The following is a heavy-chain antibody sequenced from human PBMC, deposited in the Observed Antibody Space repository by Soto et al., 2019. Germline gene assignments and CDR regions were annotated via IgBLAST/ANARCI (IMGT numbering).Heavy chain of an antibody. Sequence: PGGSLRLSCAASGFTFSSYAMHWVRQAPGKGLEWVAVISYDGSNKYYADSVKGRFTISRDNSKNTLYLQMNSLRAEDTAVYYCASTYYYDSSGYFWGQGTLVTVSS. CDR3: ASTYYYDSSGYF. CDR2: ISYDGSNK. V-gene: IGHV3-30-3*01. D-gene: IGHD3-22*01. J-gene: IGHJ4*02. CDR1: GFTFSSYA.